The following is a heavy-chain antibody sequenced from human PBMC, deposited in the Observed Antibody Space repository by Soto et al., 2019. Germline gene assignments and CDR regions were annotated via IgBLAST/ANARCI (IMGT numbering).Heavy chain of an antibody. CDR1: GGSISNGLYS. D-gene: IGHD3-10*01. CDR2: IYHNGSP. J-gene: IGHJ4*02. V-gene: IGHV4-30-2*01. CDR3: ATTFYGSGSHYYFDY. Sequence: SETLSLTCAVSGGSISNGLYSWSWIRQPPGKGLEWIGYIYHNGSPYYNPSLKSRVTISVDRSKNQFSLKVTSVTAADTAVYYCATTFYGSGSHYYFDYWGQGALVTVSS.